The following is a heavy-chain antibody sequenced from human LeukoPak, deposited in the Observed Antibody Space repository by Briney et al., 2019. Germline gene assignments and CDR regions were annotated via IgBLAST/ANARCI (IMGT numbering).Heavy chain of an antibody. D-gene: IGHD3-22*01. CDR1: GYTFTSYY. CDR2: IIPIFATP. V-gene: IGHV1-69*13. Sequence: ASVKVSCKASGYTFTSYYMHWVRQAPGQGLEWMGGIIPIFATPNYAQKFQGRVTITADESTSTAYMELSSLRSDDTAVYYCASRTYYYDSSGYYYAPFDFWGQGTLVTVSS. J-gene: IGHJ4*02. CDR3: ASRTYYYDSSGYYYAPFDF.